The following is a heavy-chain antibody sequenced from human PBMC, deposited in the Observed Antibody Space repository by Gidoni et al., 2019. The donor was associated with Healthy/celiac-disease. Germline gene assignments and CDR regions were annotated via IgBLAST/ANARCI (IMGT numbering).Heavy chain of an antibody. CDR3: ARGPSGSYSKDFSY. CDR1: ASSISCSSYY. V-gene: IGHV4-39*07. D-gene: IGHD1-26*01. Sequence: QLQLQASGPGLVKPSETLSLTCTASASSISCSSYYWGWIRMPPGKGREWIGSIYYSGSTYYDPSLKRRVTISGDTSKKQFSLKLSSVTAADTAVYYCARGPSGSYSKDFSYWGQGTLVNVSS. J-gene: IGHJ4*02. CDR2: IYYSGST.